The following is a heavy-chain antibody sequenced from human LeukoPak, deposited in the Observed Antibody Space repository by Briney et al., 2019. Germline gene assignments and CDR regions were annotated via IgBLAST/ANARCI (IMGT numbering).Heavy chain of an antibody. D-gene: IGHD5-18*01. CDR1: GFTFSSYA. CDR2: ISASGGST. J-gene: IGHJ4*02. V-gene: IGHV3-23*01. Sequence: GGSLRLSCAASGFTFSSYAMNWVRQAPGKGLEWVSTISASGGSTYYADSVKGRFTISRDNSKNTLYLQMNSLRAEDTAVYYXAKXAWGYSYGHSDYWGQGTLVTVSS. CDR3: AKXAWGYSYGHSDY.